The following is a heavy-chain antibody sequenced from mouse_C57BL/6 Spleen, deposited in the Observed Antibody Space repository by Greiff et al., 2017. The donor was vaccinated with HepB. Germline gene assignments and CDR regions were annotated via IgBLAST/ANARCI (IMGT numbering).Heavy chain of an antibody. CDR1: GYTFTSYW. V-gene: IGHV1-59*01. J-gene: IGHJ3*01. CDR3: ARFEGFAY. Sequence: QVQLQQPGAELVRPGTSVKLSCKASGYTFTSYWMHWVKQRPGQGLEWIGVIDPSDSYTNYNQKFKGKATLTVDTSSSTAYMQLSSLTSEDSAVYYCARFEGFAYWGQRTLVTVSA. CDR2: IDPSDSYT.